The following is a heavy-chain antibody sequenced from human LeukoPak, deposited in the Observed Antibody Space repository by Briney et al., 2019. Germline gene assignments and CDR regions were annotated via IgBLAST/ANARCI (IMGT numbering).Heavy chain of an antibody. V-gene: IGHV3-30*02. Sequence: GGSLRLSCAASGFTFSNYGMHWVRQAPGKGLEWVAFIRYDGSNKYYADSVKGRFTITRDNSKNTLFLQMSSLRAEDTAVYYCASRRDGYSYYFDYWGQGTLVTVSS. J-gene: IGHJ4*02. CDR2: IRYDGSNK. CDR3: ASRRDGYSYYFDY. CDR1: GFTFSNYG. D-gene: IGHD5-24*01.